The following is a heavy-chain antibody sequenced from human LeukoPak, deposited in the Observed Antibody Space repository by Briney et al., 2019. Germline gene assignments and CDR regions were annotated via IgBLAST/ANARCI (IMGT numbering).Heavy chain of an antibody. CDR3: ARGGVVTSVGHTFYYGMDV. D-gene: IGHD3-22*01. Sequence: ASVKVSCTTSGYTFTGYYMLWVRQAPGQGLEWMGRIVPNSGDTNYAQKFQGRVTLTRDTSISTAHMELSRLRSDDTAIYYCARGGVVTSVGHTFYYGMDVWGQGTTVTVSS. CDR2: IVPNSGDT. J-gene: IGHJ6*02. CDR1: GYTFTGYY. V-gene: IGHV1-2*06.